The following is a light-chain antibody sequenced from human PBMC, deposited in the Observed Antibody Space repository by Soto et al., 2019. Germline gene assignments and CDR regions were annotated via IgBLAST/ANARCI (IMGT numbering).Light chain of an antibody. V-gene: IGKV3-11*01. CDR2: DAS. Sequence: EIVLTQSPATLSLSPGERATLSCRASQSVTSNLSWYQQKSGQAPRLLMYDASNRATGIPAMFSGSGSGTDFTLTISSLAPEDFGVYYCQQRLKWPLAFGGGTKVEIK. J-gene: IGKJ4*01. CDR1: QSVTSN. CDR3: QQRLKWPLA.